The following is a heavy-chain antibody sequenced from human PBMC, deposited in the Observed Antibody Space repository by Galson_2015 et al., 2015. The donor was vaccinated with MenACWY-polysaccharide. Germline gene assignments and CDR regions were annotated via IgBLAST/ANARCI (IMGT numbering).Heavy chain of an antibody. CDR1: GYTFTGYY. J-gene: IGHJ6*02. D-gene: IGHD4-23*01. CDR2: INPNSGGI. Sequence: SVKVSCKASGYTFTGYYIHWVRQAPGQGLEWMGRINPNSGGINYAQKFQGRVTMTRDTSISTAYMELSRLRSDDTAVYYCARVEMKVITDHYYYGMDVWGQGTTVTVSS. CDR3: ARVEMKVITDHYYYGMDV. V-gene: IGHV1-2*06.